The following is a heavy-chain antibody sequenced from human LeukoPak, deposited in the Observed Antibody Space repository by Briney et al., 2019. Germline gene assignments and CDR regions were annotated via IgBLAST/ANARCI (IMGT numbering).Heavy chain of an antibody. Sequence: GGSLRLSCAFAEITLSNYGMSWVRQAPEKGVEWVAGISDSGGRRNYADSVKGRFTISRDNSKNTLYLQMNSLRAEDTAVYFCAKRGVVIRVILVGFHKEAYYFDSWGQGALVTVSS. D-gene: IGHD2-21*01. V-gene: IGHV3-23*01. CDR2: ISDSGGRR. CDR3: AKRGVVIRVILVGFHKEAYYFDS. CDR1: EITLSNYG. J-gene: IGHJ4*02.